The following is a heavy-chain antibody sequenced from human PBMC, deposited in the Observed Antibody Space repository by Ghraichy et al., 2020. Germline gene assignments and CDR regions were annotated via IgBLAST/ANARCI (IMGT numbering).Heavy chain of an antibody. CDR3: ARDVVPSATKYGLDA. J-gene: IGHJ6*02. CDR1: GGSISSYY. D-gene: IGHD2-2*01. CDR2: IYYSGST. Sequence: SETLSLTCTVSGGSISSYYWNWIRQPPGKGLEWIGYIYYSGSTNYNSSLKSRVTISVDPSKNQFSLKLSSVTAADTAVYYCARDVVPSATKYGLDAWGQGTTVTVSS. V-gene: IGHV4-59*01.